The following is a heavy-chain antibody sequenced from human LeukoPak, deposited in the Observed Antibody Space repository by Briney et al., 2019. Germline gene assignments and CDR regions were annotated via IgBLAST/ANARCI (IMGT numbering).Heavy chain of an antibody. Sequence: SETLSLTCTVSGGSISSYYWSWIRQPPGRGLEWIGHIYYSGSTNYNPSLKSRVTISVDTSKSQFSLNLSSVTAADTAVYYCARNYDSSGYTAFGYWGRGTLVTVSS. D-gene: IGHD3-22*01. CDR1: GGSISSYY. CDR3: ARNYDSSGYTAFGY. J-gene: IGHJ4*02. CDR2: IYYSGST. V-gene: IGHV4-59*01.